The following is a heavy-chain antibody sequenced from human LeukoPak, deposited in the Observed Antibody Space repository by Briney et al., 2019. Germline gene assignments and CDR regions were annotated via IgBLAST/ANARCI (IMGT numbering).Heavy chain of an antibody. V-gene: IGHV3-23*01. CDR3: AKDRGSIQLPFDY. CDR1: GFTFSNYA. J-gene: IGHJ4*02. D-gene: IGHD5-18*01. Sequence: GGSLGLSCAASGFTFSNYAMISVRQAPGKGLEWVSAISGSGGSTYYADSVKGRFTISRDNSKNTLYLQMNSLRAEDTAVYYCAKDRGSIQLPFDYWGEGTLVTVSS. CDR2: ISGSGGST.